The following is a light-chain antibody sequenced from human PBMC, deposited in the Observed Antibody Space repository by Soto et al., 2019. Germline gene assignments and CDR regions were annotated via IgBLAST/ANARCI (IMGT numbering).Light chain of an antibody. J-gene: IGLJ2*01. Sequence: QSALTQPASVSGSPGQSITISCTGTRSDVGSYNYVSWYQQHLGKAPKLIIYEVTNRPSGVSNRFSGSKSGNTASLTVSGLQGDDDADYYCSSFSGSSTLVFGGGTKLTVL. CDR3: SSFSGSSTLV. CDR1: RSDVGSYNY. V-gene: IGLV2-14*01. CDR2: EVT.